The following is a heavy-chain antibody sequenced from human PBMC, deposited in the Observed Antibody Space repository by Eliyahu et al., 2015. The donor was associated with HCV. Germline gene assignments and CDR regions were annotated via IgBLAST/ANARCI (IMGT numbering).Heavy chain of an antibody. J-gene: IGHJ3*02. Sequence: QVQLQESGPGLVKPSGTLSLTCAVSGGPISSSNWWSWVRQPPGKGLEWIGEIYHSGGTNYNPSLKSRVTISVDKSKNQFSLKLSSVTAADTAVYYCARDLGGSYYSATHDAFDIWGQGTMVTVSS. V-gene: IGHV4-4*02. D-gene: IGHD1-26*01. CDR3: ARDLGGSYYSATHDAFDI. CDR2: IYHSGGT. CDR1: GGPISSSNW.